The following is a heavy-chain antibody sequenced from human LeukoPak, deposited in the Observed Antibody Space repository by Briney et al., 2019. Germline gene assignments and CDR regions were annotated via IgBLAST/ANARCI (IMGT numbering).Heavy chain of an antibody. D-gene: IGHD3-16*02. CDR2: ISYSGST. CDR1: GGSISPYY. Sequence: PSETLSLTCTVSGGSISPYYWSWIRQPPGKGLEWIGYISYSGSTNYNPSLKSRLTIPVDTSKNKFSLKLSSVTAADTAVYYCARYVWGSYPKFEDYWGQGTLVTVSS. CDR3: ARYVWGSYPKFEDY. V-gene: IGHV4-59*01. J-gene: IGHJ4*02.